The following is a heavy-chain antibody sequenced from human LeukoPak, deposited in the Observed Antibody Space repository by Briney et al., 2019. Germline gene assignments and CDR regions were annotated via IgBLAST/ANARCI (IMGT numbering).Heavy chain of an antibody. CDR3: AGQGYSSGWFQGY. D-gene: IGHD6-19*01. V-gene: IGHV3-23*01. Sequence: GGSLRLSCAASGFTFSSYAVNWVRQAPGKGLEWVSTISGDGGDTHYADSVRGRFTISRDNAKNSLYLQMNSLRAEDTAVYYCAGQGYSSGWFQGYWGQGTLVTVSS. J-gene: IGHJ4*02. CDR1: GFTFSSYA. CDR2: ISGDGGDT.